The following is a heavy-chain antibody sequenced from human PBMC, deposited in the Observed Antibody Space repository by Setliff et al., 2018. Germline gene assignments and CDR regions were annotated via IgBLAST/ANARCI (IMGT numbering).Heavy chain of an antibody. D-gene: IGHD2-15*01. CDR1: GFTFSNYW. CDR2: IYSDGNTT. V-gene: IGHV3-74*01. Sequence: PGESLKISCAASGFTFSNYWMHWVRQAPGKGLVWVSRIYSDGNTTNYADSVKGRFTISRDNAKNTLYLQMSSLGAEDTAVYYCARTCSGSGCYAGLESWGQGTPVTVSS. CDR3: ARTCSGSGCYAGLES. J-gene: IGHJ4*02.